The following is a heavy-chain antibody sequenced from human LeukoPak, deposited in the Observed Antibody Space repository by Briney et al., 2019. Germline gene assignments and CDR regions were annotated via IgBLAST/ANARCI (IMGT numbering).Heavy chain of an antibody. V-gene: IGHV3-48*01. CDR1: GFTFSRFN. J-gene: IGHJ4*02. CDR3: ARELSSYDFWL. D-gene: IGHD3-3*01. CDR2: ISSSSSTT. Sequence: GGSLRLSCAASGFTFSRFNMNWVRQAPGKGLEWVSYISSSSSTTYHADSVKGRFTISRDNAKNSLYLQMNSLRAEDTAVYYCARELSSYDFWLRVQGTLVTVSS.